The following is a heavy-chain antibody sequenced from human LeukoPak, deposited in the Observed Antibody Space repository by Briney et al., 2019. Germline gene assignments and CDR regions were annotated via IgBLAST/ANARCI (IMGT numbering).Heavy chain of an antibody. CDR2: INPNSGGT. CDR3: ARDWTYYDSSGYWTY. D-gene: IGHD3-22*01. V-gene: IGHV1-2*02. Sequence: ASVKVSCKASGYIFTGYYMHWVRQAPGQGLEWMGWINPNSGGTNYAQKFQGRVTMTRDTSISTAYMELSRLRSDDTAVYYCARDWTYYDSSGYWTYWGQGTLVTVSS. J-gene: IGHJ4*02. CDR1: GYIFTGYY.